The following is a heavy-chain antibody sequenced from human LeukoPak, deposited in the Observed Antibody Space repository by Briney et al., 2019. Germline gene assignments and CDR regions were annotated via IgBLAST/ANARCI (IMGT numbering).Heavy chain of an antibody. D-gene: IGHD4-11*01. Sequence: GGSLRLSCAASGFTFSRYAMSWVRQAPGRGLEWISVITGSGDATYYAGFVRGQFTISRDNSKNTLYLHMSSLRAEDSAVYYCAKVPLESSNYYHGFWGQGTLVTVSS. CDR1: GFTFSRYA. V-gene: IGHV3-23*01. J-gene: IGHJ4*02. CDR2: ITGSGDAT. CDR3: AKVPLESSNYYHGF.